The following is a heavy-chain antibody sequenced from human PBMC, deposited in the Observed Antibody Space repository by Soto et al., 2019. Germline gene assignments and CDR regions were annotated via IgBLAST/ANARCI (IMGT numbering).Heavy chain of an antibody. J-gene: IGHJ5*02. CDR1: GGTFSSYA. D-gene: IGHD3-9*01. CDR3: AKDPYDSLTGYNNWFDP. Sequence: SVKVSCKASGGTFSSYAISWVRQAPGQVLEWMGGIIPIFGTANYAQKFQGRVTITADESTSTAYMELNSLRPEDTAVYYCAKDPYDSLTGYNNWFDPWGQGTLVTVSS. CDR2: IIPIFGTA. V-gene: IGHV1-69*13.